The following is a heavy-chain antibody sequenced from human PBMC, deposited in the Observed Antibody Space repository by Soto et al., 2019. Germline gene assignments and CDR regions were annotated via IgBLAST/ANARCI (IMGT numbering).Heavy chain of an antibody. CDR1: GFTFDDYA. V-gene: IGHV3-9*01. CDR3: AAAIAAAGTIDY. D-gene: IGHD6-13*01. Sequence: EVQLVESGGGLVQPGRSLRLSCAASGFTFDDYAMHWVRQAPGTGLEWVSGIRWNSGSIGYADSVKGRFTISRDNATNSLYLQMNSLRAEDTALYYCAAAIAAAGTIDYWGQGTLVTVSS. J-gene: IGHJ4*02. CDR2: IRWNSGSI.